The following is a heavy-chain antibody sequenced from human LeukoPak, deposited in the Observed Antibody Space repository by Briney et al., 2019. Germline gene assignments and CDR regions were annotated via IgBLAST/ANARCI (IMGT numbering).Heavy chain of an antibody. CDR1: GFTFDDYT. Sequence: GGSLRLSCAASGFTFDDYTMHWVRQGPGKGLEWVSLISWDGDSTYYADSVKGRFTISRDNSKNSLYLQMNSLRTEDTALYYCAKGPAILVAGHPDYWGQGTLVTVSS. D-gene: IGHD6-19*01. CDR3: AKGPAILVAGHPDY. V-gene: IGHV3-43*01. CDR2: ISWDGDST. J-gene: IGHJ4*02.